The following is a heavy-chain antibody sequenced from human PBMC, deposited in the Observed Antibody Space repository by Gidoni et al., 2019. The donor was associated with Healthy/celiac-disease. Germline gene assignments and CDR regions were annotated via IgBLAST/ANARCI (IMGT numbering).Heavy chain of an antibody. D-gene: IGHD6-13*01. V-gene: IGHV1-69*01. CDR2: IIPIFGIV. J-gene: IGHJ4*02. CDR1: GGPFSSYA. CDR3: ARSDSSSWPLSWFDY. Sequence: HVQLVQSGAEVKKPGSSGKVSCKASGGPFSSYAISWVRQAPGQGLEWMGGIIPIFGIVNYAQKFQGRVTITADESTSTAYMELSSLRSEDTAVYYCARSDSSSWPLSWFDYWGQGTLVTVSS.